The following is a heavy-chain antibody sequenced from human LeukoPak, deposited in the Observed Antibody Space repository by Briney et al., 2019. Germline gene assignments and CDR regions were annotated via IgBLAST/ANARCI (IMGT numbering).Heavy chain of an antibody. CDR1: GGTFNNFA. V-gene: IGHV1-69*13. Sequence: SVKVSCKTSGGTFNNFAISWVRQAPGEGLEWMGGIIPVLGSTQYAQKFQDRVTITADESTNTAYVELRSLRSDDAAVYHCARVGHSLRAFDIWGQGTMITVSS. CDR2: IIPVLGST. CDR3: ARVGHSLRAFDI. J-gene: IGHJ3*02. D-gene: IGHD3-16*02.